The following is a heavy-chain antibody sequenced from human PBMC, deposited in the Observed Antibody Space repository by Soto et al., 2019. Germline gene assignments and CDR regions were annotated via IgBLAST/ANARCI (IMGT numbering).Heavy chain of an antibody. Sequence: SETKSLTCTVSGGYIRSSGHYWGWVRQPPGKGLEWIGTIHYSGDAYYNPSLKSRVSISVDTSKSQFSLKLNSVTAADTALYYCSRHYCSGGSCYYYGMDVWGQGTTVTVS. J-gene: IGHJ6*02. D-gene: IGHD2-15*01. CDR3: SRHYCSGGSCYYYGMDV. V-gene: IGHV4-39*01. CDR1: GGYIRSSGHY. CDR2: IHYSGDA.